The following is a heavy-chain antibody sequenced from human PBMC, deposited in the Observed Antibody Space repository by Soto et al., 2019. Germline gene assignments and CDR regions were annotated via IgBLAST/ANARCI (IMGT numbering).Heavy chain of an antibody. CDR1: GGSISSGGYY. Sequence: SETLSLTCAVSGGSISSGGYYWSWIRQPPGKGLEWIGYMYNTGSTIYNPSLKSRVTISVDTPKNQFSLKLNSVTAADTAVYYCARDLWGYCGTDCYPLDVWGQGTTVTVSS. CDR3: ARDLWGYCGTDCYPLDV. D-gene: IGHD2-21*02. J-gene: IGHJ6*02. CDR2: MYNTGST. V-gene: IGHV4-61*08.